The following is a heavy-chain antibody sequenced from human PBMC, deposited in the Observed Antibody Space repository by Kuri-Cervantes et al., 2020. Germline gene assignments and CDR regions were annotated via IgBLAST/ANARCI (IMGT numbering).Heavy chain of an antibody. CDR1: GFTFSSYG. Sequence: GESLKISCAASGFTFSSYGMHWVRQAPGKGLEWVSYISSSGSTIYYADSVKGRFTISRDNAKNSLYLQMNSLRAEDTALYYCAKFILGAFDIWGQGTMVTVSS. D-gene: IGHD3-16*02. J-gene: IGHJ3*02. V-gene: IGHV3-48*04. CDR3: AKFILGAFDI. CDR2: ISSSGSTI.